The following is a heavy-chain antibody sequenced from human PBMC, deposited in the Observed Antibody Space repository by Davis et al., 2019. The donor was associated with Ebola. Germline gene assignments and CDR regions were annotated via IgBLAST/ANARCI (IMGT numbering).Heavy chain of an antibody. V-gene: IGHV3-30*02. D-gene: IGHD6-19*01. CDR2: IRCDGSNK. J-gene: IGHJ4*02. Sequence: GGSLRLSCAASGFTFSSYAMHWGRQAPGKGLEWVAFIRCDGSNKYYADSVKGRFTISRDNSKNTLYLQMNSLRAEDTAVYYCAKDDGYSSGWYLDYWVQGTLVTVSS. CDR1: GFTFSSYA. CDR3: AKDDGYSSGWYLDY.